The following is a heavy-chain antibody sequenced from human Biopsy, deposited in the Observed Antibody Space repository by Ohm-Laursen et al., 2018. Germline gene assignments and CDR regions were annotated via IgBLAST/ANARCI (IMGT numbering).Heavy chain of an antibody. J-gene: IGHJ4*02. Sequence: SETLSLTWTVSGDSISSYYWSWIRQPPGKGLQWIGYVYYTGSTDYNPSLKSRVTISVDTSRNQFSLKLSSVTAADTAIYYCARGMRSSGWPYFDSWGQGTLVTVSS. CDR3: ARGMRSSGWPYFDS. V-gene: IGHV4-59*01. D-gene: IGHD6-19*01. CDR1: GDSISSYY. CDR2: VYYTGST.